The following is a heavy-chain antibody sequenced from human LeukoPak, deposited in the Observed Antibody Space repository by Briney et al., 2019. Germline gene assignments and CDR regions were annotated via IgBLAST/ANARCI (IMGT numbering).Heavy chain of an antibody. D-gene: IGHD3-10*01. CDR2: IYYSGST. CDR1: GGSISSSNYY. J-gene: IGHJ5*02. CDR3: ARSGTYYNNWFDP. V-gene: IGHV4-39*07. Sequence: SETLSLTCTVSGGSISSSNYYWGWIRQPPGKGLEWIGSIYYSGSTYYNPSLKSRVTISVDTSKNQFSLKLSSVTAADTAVYYCARSGTYYNNWFDPWGQGTLVIVSS.